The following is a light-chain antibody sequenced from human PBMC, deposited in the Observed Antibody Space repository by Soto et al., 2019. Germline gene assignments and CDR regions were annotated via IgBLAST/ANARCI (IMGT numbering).Light chain of an antibody. J-gene: IGKJ4*01. CDR2: GSS. V-gene: IGKV3-20*01. CDR1: QTIGSTY. Sequence: DIVLTQSPGTLSLSPGETATLSCRASQTIGSTYLAWYQQKPGQAPRLLIFGSSNRATGIPDRFSGSGSGTDFTLSISRLEPEDFAVYYCQQYASSPLLTFGGGTKVDNK. CDR3: QQYASSPLLT.